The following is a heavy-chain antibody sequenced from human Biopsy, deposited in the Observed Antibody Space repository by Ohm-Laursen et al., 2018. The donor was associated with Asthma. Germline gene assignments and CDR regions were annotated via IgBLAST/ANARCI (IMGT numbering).Heavy chain of an antibody. Sequence: ESLKISCKASGYTFSDSWIGWVRQMPGKGLEWMGIIFAANSETKYSPSFQGQVTISVGMSISTAFLQWSSLKASDTAIYYCARFIDGTFFVDYWGQGTLVTVSS. CDR1: GYTFSDSW. CDR3: ARFIDGTFFVDY. D-gene: IGHD1-7*01. J-gene: IGHJ4*02. V-gene: IGHV5-51*01. CDR2: IFAANSET.